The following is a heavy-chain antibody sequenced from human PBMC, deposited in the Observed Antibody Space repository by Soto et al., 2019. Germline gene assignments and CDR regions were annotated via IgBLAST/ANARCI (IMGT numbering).Heavy chain of an antibody. Sequence: SETLSRTCTVSGGSISSYYWSWIRQPPGQGLEWIGHIYYSGSTNHNPSLKSRSTISVDTSTNQFSLKLSSVTAADTAVYYCARVTDGTEVVLFAYWVQGILVTVSS. CDR3: ARVTDGTEVVLFAY. V-gene: IGHV4-59*01. CDR1: GGSISSYY. CDR2: IYYSGST. D-gene: IGHD1-1*01. J-gene: IGHJ4*02.